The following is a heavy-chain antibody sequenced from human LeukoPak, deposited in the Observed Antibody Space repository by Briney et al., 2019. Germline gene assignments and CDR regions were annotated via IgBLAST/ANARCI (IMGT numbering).Heavy chain of an antibody. CDR3: AREGYLAPHEADY. Sequence: GASVKVSCKASGYSFSNYAISWVRQAPGQGLEWMGWISVYNGNTNYAQKFQGRVTMTTDTSTRAAYMELRSLRSDDTAVYYCAREGYLAPHEADYWGQGTLVTVSS. D-gene: IGHD5-18*01. V-gene: IGHV1-18*01. J-gene: IGHJ4*02. CDR2: ISVYNGNT. CDR1: GYSFSNYA.